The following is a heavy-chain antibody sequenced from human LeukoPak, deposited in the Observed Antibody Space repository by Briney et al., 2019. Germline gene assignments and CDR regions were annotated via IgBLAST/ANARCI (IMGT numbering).Heavy chain of an antibody. J-gene: IGHJ5*02. CDR2: IGGSGVTT. V-gene: IGHV3-23*01. CDR3: AKEPGDYLNWFDP. CDR1: GFTFNSYA. Sequence: AGGSLRLSCAASGFTFNSYAMSWVRQAPGKGLEWVSSIGGSGVTTYYADSVKGRFTISRDNSKNTLYLQMNSLTAEDTAVYYCAKEPGDYLNWFDPWGQGTLVTVSS. D-gene: IGHD4-17*01.